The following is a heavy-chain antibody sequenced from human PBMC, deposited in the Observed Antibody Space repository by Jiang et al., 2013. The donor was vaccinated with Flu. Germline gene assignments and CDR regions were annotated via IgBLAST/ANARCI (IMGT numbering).Heavy chain of an antibody. CDR3: ARNYDSSGYIPARSWSYYYYGMDV. V-gene: IGHV1-46*01. J-gene: IGHJ6*04. D-gene: IGHD3-22*01. CDR2: TNPSGGST. CDR1: GYTFTSYY. Sequence: SGAEVKKPGASVKVSCKASGYTFTSYYMHWVRQAPGQGLEWMGITNPSGGSTSYAQKFQGRVTMTRDTSTSTVYMELSSLRSEDTAVYYCARNYDSSGYIPARSWSYYYYGMDVWGKGTTVTASS.